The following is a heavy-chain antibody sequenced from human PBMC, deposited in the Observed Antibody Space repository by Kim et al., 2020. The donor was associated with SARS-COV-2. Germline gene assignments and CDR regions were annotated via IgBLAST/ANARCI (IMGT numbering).Heavy chain of an antibody. CDR2: IDDSGST. J-gene: IGHJ3*02. D-gene: IGHD4-17*01. V-gene: IGHV4-61*01. Sequence: SETLSLTCIVSGGSVSSSSYYWTWIRQPPGKGLERIGYIDDSGSTNYNPSLESRVAISVDTSKNQFSLNLSSVTAADTAVYYCARDDYDDLGAFDIWGRGTMVTVSS. CDR3: ARDDYDDLGAFDI. CDR1: GGSVSSSSYY.